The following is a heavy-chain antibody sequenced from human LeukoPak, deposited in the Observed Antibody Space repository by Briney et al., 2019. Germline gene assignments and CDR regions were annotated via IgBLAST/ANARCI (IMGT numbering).Heavy chain of an antibody. CDR3: ARVASYCSSTSCLDY. CDR1: GYTFTGYY. D-gene: IGHD2-2*01. CDR2: INPNSGGT. Sequence: GASVKVSCKASGYTFTGYYMHWVRQAPGQGLEWMGWINPNSGGTNYAQKFQGRVTMTRDTSISTAYMELSRLRSDDTAVYYCARVASYCSSTSCLDYWGQGTLVTVSS. V-gene: IGHV1-2*02. J-gene: IGHJ4*02.